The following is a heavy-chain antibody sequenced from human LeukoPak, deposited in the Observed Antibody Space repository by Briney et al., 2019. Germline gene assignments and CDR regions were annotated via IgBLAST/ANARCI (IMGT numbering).Heavy chain of an antibody. D-gene: IGHD1-26*01. CDR1: GFTFSSYG. J-gene: IGHJ4*02. Sequence: GGSLRLSCAASGFTFSSYGMQWVRQAPGKGLEWVAVIWYDGSNRYYADSVTGRFTISRDNSKNTLYLQMNSMRAEDTAVYYCERDRSSPHHSGSYSGVFDYWGQGTLVTVSS. CDR3: ERDRSSPHHSGSYSGVFDY. V-gene: IGHV3-33*01. CDR2: IWYDGSNR.